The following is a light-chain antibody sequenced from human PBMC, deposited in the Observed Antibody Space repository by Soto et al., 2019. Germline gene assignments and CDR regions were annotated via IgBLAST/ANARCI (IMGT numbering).Light chain of an antibody. CDR1: QGISSY. CDR2: AAS. J-gene: IGKJ1*01. CDR3: QHSYSTWT. Sequence: DIQMTQSPSSLSASVGDRVTITCRASQGISSYLNWYQQKPGKAPKLLIYAASSLQSGVQSTFSGSGSGTAFTLTISRLQHEDFATYYCQHSYSTWTFGEGTKVEIK. V-gene: IGKV1-39*01.